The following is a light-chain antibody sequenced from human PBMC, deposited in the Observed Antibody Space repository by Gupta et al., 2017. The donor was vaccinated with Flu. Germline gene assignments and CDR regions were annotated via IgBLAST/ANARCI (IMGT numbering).Light chain of an antibody. V-gene: IGKV3-11*01. Sequence: ATLALSPGERATLSCRASGTISSYLDWYQQKPGQAPRLLIYGASNRATGIPARFSGSGSGTDFTLTISSLEREDFAVYYCQHRSNWPSITFGQGTRLEIK. CDR2: GAS. CDR1: GTISSY. CDR3: QHRSNWPSIT. J-gene: IGKJ5*01.